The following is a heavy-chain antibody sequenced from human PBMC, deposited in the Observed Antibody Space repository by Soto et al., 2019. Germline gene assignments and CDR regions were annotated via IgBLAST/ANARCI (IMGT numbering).Heavy chain of an antibody. CDR1: GFTFSSYA. Sequence: GGSLRISGAASGFTFSSYAMHWVRQATGKGLEWVSTIGTAGDTYYPGSVEGRFTISRENAKNSLYLQMNSLRAGDTAVYYCARGGSSSLYAWKHWFDPWRQGPLLSVSA. CDR3: ARGGSSSLYAWKHWFDP. V-gene: IGHV3-13*01. CDR2: IGTAGDT. D-gene: IGHD6-13*01. J-gene: IGHJ5*02.